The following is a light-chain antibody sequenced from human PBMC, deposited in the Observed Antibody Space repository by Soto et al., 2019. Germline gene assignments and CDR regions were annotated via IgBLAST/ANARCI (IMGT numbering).Light chain of an antibody. CDR2: AAS. V-gene: IGKV1-27*01. CDR1: QGISNF. Sequence: DIQMTQSPSSLSASVGDRVTITCRASQGISNFLAWYQQKPGKVPKLLISAASTLQSGVPSRFSGSGSGTDFTLTITSLHHEDVATYYGQKYSSFITFGQGTLLEI. J-gene: IGKJ5*01. CDR3: QKYSSFIT.